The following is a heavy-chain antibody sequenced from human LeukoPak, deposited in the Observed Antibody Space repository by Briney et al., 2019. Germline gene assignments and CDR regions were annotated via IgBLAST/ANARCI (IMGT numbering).Heavy chain of an antibody. CDR2: ISSSSSYI. D-gene: IGHD4-17*01. CDR3: ARAGDHGQYDAFDI. Sequence: GGSLRLSCAASGFTFSSYSMNWVRQAPGKGLEWVSSISSSSSYIYYADSVKGRFTISRDNAKNSLYLQMNSLRAEDTAVYYCARAGDHGQYDAFDIWGQGTMVTVSS. J-gene: IGHJ3*02. CDR1: GFTFSSYS. V-gene: IGHV3-21*01.